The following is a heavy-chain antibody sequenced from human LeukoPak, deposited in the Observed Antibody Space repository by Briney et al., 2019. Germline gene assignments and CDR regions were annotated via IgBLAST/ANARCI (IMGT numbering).Heavy chain of an antibody. Sequence: ASVKVSCKASGYTFTGYYMHWVRQAPGPELEWMGWIDPNSGDTHYAQKFQGRVTMTRDTSINTAYMELSRLRSDDTAVYYCARDQAFVYCSGGTCYDDYWGQGSLVTVSS. V-gene: IGHV1-2*02. J-gene: IGHJ4*02. CDR1: GYTFTGYY. D-gene: IGHD2-15*01. CDR2: IDPNSGDT. CDR3: ARDQAFVYCSGGTCYDDY.